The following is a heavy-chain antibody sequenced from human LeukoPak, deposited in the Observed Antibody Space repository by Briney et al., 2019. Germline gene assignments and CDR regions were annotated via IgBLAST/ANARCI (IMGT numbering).Heavy chain of an antibody. Sequence: ASVKVSCKASRYTFTGYYMHWVRQAPGQGLEWMGWINPNSGGTNYAQKFQGRVTMTRDTSISTAYMELSRLRSDDTAVYYCARGYYGSGILTGFDPWGQGTLVTVSS. J-gene: IGHJ5*02. V-gene: IGHV1-2*02. CDR2: INPNSGGT. CDR1: RYTFTGYY. D-gene: IGHD3-10*01. CDR3: ARGYYGSGILTGFDP.